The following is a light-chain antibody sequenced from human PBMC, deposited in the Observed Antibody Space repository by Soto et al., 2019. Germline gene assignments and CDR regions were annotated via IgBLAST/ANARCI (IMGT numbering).Light chain of an antibody. CDR2: AAS. CDR3: QQYGSSPYT. V-gene: IGKV3-20*01. Sequence: DIVLTQSPGTLFLSPGERATLSCRASQSVSSNYLVWYQQKPGQAPRLLIYAASSRATGIPDRFSGSGSGTDFTLTISRLEPADFAVYYCQQYGSSPYTFGQGTKLQIK. J-gene: IGKJ2*01. CDR1: QSVSSNY.